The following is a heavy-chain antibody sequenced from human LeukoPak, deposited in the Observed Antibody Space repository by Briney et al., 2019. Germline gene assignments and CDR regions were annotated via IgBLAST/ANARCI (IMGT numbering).Heavy chain of an antibody. D-gene: IGHD3-22*01. CDR3: ARLSDTPAYYYSSGYYHIRY. V-gene: IGHV1-8*01. CDR1: GYTFTAYD. Sequence: GASVTVSCKASGYTFTAYDINWVRQGAGQGLEWIGWMNPETGNTGYAQKFQGRVTMTRDTSKSTAYMDLNSLRSEDTAVYYCARLSDTPAYYYSSGYYHIRYWGQGILLTVSS. J-gene: IGHJ4*02. CDR2: MNPETGNT.